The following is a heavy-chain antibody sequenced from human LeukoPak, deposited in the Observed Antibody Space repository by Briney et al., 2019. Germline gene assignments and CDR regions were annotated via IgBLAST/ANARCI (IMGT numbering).Heavy chain of an antibody. V-gene: IGHV3-64D*09. Sequence: GGSLRLSCSVSGFTFSAYAIHCVRQAPGKGLEYVSAISSNGHDTYYADSVKGRFTVSRDNSKNTLYLQMSSLRAEYTAVRKCVKGCGTTSCQGTGNYWGQGTLVTVSS. CDR1: GFTFSAYA. D-gene: IGHD1-14*01. CDR3: VKGCGTTSCQGTGNY. J-gene: IGHJ4*02. CDR2: ISSNGHDT.